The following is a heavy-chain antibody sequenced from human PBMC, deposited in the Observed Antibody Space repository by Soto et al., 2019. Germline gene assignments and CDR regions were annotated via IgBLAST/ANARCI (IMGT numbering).Heavy chain of an antibody. Sequence: QVQLVQSGAEVKKPGASVKVSCKASGYTFTSYDINWVRQATGQGLEWMGWMNPNSGNTGYAQKFQGRVTMTRNTTISTAYMELSSLRSEDTVVYYCARGRVLRFLEWLLSGGFDYWGQGTLVTVSS. J-gene: IGHJ4*02. CDR1: GYTFTSYD. D-gene: IGHD3-3*01. CDR2: MNPNSGNT. V-gene: IGHV1-8*01. CDR3: ARGRVLRFLEWLLSGGFDY.